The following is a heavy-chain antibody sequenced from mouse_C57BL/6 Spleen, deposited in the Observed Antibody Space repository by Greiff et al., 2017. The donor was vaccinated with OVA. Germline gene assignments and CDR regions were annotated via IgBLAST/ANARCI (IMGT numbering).Heavy chain of an antibody. CDR1: GYTFTSYW. D-gene: IGHD1-1*01. CDR2: IDPSDSET. Sequence: VQLQQPGAELVRPGSSVKLSCKASGYTFTSYWMHWVKQRPIQGLEWIGNIDPSDSETHYNQKFKDKATLTVDKSSSTAYMQLSSLTSEDSAVYYCARSSHYYGSSYFDYWGQGTTLTVSS. V-gene: IGHV1-52*01. CDR3: ARSSHYYGSSYFDY. J-gene: IGHJ2*01.